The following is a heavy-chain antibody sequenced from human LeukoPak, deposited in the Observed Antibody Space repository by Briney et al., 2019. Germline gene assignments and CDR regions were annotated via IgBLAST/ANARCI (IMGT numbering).Heavy chain of an antibody. D-gene: IGHD3-9*01. CDR2: ISSSSSYI. CDR3: ARVGPPYDILTGYYRY. V-gene: IGHV3-11*06. Sequence: PGGSLRLSCAASGFTFSDYYMSWIRQAPGKGLEWVSYISSSSSYIYYADSVKGRFTISRDNAKNSLYLQMNSLRAEDTAVYYCARVGPPYDILTGYYRYWGQGTLVTVSS. CDR1: GFTFSDYY. J-gene: IGHJ4*02.